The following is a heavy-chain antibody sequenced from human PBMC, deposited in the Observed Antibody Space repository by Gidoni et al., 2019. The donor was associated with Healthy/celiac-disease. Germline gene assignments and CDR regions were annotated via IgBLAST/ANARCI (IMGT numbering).Heavy chain of an antibody. CDR1: GLAFSSYA. CDR2: ISYDGSNK. J-gene: IGHJ5*02. Sequence: SLRLSCGASGLAFSSYAMHWLRQAPGKGLEWVAVISYDGSNKYYADSVKGRFTISRDNSKNTLYLQMNSLRADDTAVYYCARQIAAAGTGGWFHPWGQGTLVTVSS. D-gene: IGHD6-13*01. V-gene: IGHV3-30*01. CDR3: ARQIAAAGTGGWFHP.